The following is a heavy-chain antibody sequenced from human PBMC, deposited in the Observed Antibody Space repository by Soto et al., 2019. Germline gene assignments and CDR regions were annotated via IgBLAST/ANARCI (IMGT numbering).Heavy chain of an antibody. D-gene: IGHD5-18*01. CDR2: ISYDGSNK. V-gene: IGHV3-30*18. Sequence: QVQLVESGGGVVQPGRSLRLSCAASGFTFSSYGMHWVRQAPGKGLEWVAVISYDGSNKYYADSVKGRFTISRDNTKNALYLQMNSLRAEDTAVYYCAKLEAAMAQTYYYYYGMDVWGQGTTVTVSS. J-gene: IGHJ6*02. CDR3: AKLEAAMAQTYYYYYGMDV. CDR1: GFTFSSYG.